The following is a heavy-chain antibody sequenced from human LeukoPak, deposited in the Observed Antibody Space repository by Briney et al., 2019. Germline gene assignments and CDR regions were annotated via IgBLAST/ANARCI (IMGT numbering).Heavy chain of an antibody. D-gene: IGHD6-13*01. J-gene: IGHJ6*03. CDR2: IYYSGST. Sequence: SETLSLTCTVSGGSISSYYWSWIRQPPGKGLEWIGYIYYSGSTNYNPSLKSRVTISVDTSENQFSLKLSSVTAADTAVYYCARDRVGQQLVGRNYYYYYMDVWGKGTTVTISS. V-gene: IGHV4-59*01. CDR3: ARDRVGQQLVGRNYYYYYMDV. CDR1: GGSISSYY.